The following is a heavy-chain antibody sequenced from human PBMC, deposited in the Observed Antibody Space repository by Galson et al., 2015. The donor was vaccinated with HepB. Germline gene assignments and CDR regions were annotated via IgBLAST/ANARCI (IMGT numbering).Heavy chain of an antibody. D-gene: IGHD5-24*01. J-gene: IGHJ4*02. Sequence: VKVSCKASGYSFTIYTIHWVRQAPGHRLEWMGWVRAGNGNTKYSQKFQDGITLTWDTSATTAYMELSSLESEDTAVYYCARGGQWPQFYYFDYWGRGTLVTVSS. CDR1: GYSFTIYT. V-gene: IGHV1-3*01. CDR2: VRAGNGNT. CDR3: ARGGQWPQFYYFDY.